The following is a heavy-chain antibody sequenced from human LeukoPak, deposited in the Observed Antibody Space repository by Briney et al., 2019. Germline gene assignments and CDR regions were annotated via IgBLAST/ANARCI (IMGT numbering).Heavy chain of an antibody. V-gene: IGHV1-69*04. CDR1: GGTFSSYA. CDR2: IIPILGIA. CDR3: ARGTRFGYYDSSGEV. D-gene: IGHD3-22*01. Sequence: SVKVSCKASGGTFSSYAISWVRQAPGQGLEWMGRIIPILGIANYAQKFQGRVTITADKSTSTAYMEQSSLRSEDTAVYYCARGTRFGYYDSSGEVWGQGTTVTASS. J-gene: IGHJ6*02.